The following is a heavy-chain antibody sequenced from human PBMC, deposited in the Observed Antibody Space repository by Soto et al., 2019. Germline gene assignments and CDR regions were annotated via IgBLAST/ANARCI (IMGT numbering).Heavy chain of an antibody. CDR1: GYSFTSYW. V-gene: IGHV5-10-1*01. D-gene: IGHD2-2*01. CDR2: IDPSDSYT. J-gene: IGHJ6*02. Sequence: GESLKISCKGSGYSFTSYWISWVRQMPGKGLEWVGRIDPSDSYTNYSPSFQGHVTISADKSISTAYLQWSSLKASDTAMYYCARWDCSSTSCYSMTHYYYGMDVWGQGTTVTVSS. CDR3: ARWDCSSTSCYSMTHYYYGMDV.